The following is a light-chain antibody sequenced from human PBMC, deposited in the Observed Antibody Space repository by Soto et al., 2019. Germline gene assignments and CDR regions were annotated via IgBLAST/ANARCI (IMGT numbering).Light chain of an antibody. CDR1: SSDVGAYPY. CDR3: NSYAGSPTYVV. V-gene: IGLV2-8*01. Sequence: QSALTQPPSASGSPGQSVTISCTRTSSDVGAYPYVSWFQQHPGKVPKLIVYEVTKRPSGVPDRFSGSKSGNTASLTVSGLQADDEADYYCNSYAGSPTYVVFGGGTQLTVL. CDR2: EVT. J-gene: IGLJ2*01.